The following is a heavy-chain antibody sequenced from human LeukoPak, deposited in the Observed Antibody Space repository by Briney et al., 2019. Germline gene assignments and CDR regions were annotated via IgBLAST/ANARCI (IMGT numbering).Heavy chain of an antibody. CDR1: GFTFSSYS. CDR3: ARAGGSGYYYFDY. CDR2: ISSSSSYI. J-gene: IGHJ4*02. D-gene: IGHD3-22*01. V-gene: IGHV3-21*01. Sequence: GGSLRLSCAASGFTFSSYSMNWVRQAPGKGLEWVSSISSSSSYINYADSVKGRFTISRDNAKNSLYLQMNSLRAEDTAVYYCARAGGSGYYYFDYWGQGTLVTVSS.